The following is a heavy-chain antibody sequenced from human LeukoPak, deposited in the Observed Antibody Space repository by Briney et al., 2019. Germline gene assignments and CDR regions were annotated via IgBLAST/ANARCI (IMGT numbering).Heavy chain of an antibody. CDR2: IYNSGST. V-gene: IGHV4-59*08. D-gene: IGHD6-13*01. J-gene: IGHJ4*02. Sequence: PSETLSLTCTVSGGSMSSYYWNWIRQPPGKGLEWIGGIYNSGSTSYNPSLMSRVSVSVDTSKNQFSLNLSSVTAADTAVYYCARPTYSNSWYYFDYWGQGTLVTVSS. CDR3: ARPTYSNSWYYFDY. CDR1: GGSMSSYY.